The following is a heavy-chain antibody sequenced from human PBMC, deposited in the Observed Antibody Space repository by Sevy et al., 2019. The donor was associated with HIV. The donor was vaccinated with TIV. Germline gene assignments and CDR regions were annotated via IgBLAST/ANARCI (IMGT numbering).Heavy chain of an antibody. V-gene: IGHV3-20*04. Sequence: GGSLRLSCAASGFTFDDYGMSWVRQAPGKGLEWVSGLNCDGGSTGYADSVKGRFTISRDNAKNSLYLQMNSLRAEDTALYYCAREGFGEFEDYWGQGTLVTVSS. CDR1: GFTFDDYG. CDR2: LNCDGGST. D-gene: IGHD3-10*01. J-gene: IGHJ4*02. CDR3: AREGFGEFEDY.